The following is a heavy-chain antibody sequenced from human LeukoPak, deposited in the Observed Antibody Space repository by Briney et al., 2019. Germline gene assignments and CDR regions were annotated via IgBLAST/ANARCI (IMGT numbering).Heavy chain of an antibody. Sequence: SETLSLTCTVSGGSITGYYWSWIRRSPGKGLGWIAYIYNSGRTNYNPSLQSRVTISVDTSKNQFSLNLSSVTAADTAVYYCARYGSGTYPRFDYWGQGTLVTVSS. V-gene: IGHV4-59*08. J-gene: IGHJ4*02. CDR2: IYNSGRT. D-gene: IGHD3-10*01. CDR3: ARYGSGTYPRFDY. CDR1: GGSITGYY.